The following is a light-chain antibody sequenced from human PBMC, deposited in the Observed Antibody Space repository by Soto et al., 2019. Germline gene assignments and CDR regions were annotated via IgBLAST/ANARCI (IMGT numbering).Light chain of an antibody. Sequence: EIVLTQSPATLSVSQGERATLSCRASQSVTTNLAWYQQKPGQVPRLLISGASTRATDIPARFSGSGSGTEFTLTISSLQSEVLAVYYCQQFDSWPITFGQGTRLEIK. V-gene: IGKV3-15*01. CDR3: QQFDSWPIT. J-gene: IGKJ5*01. CDR1: QSVTTN. CDR2: GAS.